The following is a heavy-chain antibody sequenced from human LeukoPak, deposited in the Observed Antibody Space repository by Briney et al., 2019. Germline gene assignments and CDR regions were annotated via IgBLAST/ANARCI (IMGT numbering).Heavy chain of an antibody. J-gene: IGHJ4*02. V-gene: IGHV3-21*01. CDR2: ISSRSSYI. Sequence: PGGSLRLSCAPSGFTLSSYSMNWVRPPPGRGREWVSSISSRSSYIYYADSVKGRFTISRDNAKNSLYLHMNSLRAEDTAVYYCARDKWLDDYWGQGTLVTVSS. CDR3: ARDKWLDDY. CDR1: GFTLSSYS. D-gene: IGHD6-19*01.